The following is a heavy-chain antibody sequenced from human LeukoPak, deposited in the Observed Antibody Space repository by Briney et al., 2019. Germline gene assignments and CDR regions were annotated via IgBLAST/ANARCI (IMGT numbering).Heavy chain of an antibody. V-gene: IGHV6-1*01. J-gene: IGHJ3*02. CDR3: ARHFTYYDFWSGYHDAFDI. CDR1: GDSVSSNSAA. CDR2: TYYRSKWYN. Sequence: SQTLSLTCAISGDSVSSNSAAWNWIRQSPSRGLEWLGRTYYRSKWYNDYAVSVKSRITINPDTSKNQFSLQLNSVTPEDTAVYYCARHFTYYDFWSGYHDAFDIWGQGTMVTVSS. D-gene: IGHD3-3*01.